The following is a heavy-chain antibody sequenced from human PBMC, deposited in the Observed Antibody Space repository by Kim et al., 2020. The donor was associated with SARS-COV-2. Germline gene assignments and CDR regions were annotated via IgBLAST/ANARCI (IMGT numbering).Heavy chain of an antibody. D-gene: IGHD3-10*01. CDR3: ARDRAGSGSYYMGFNYHYGMDV. J-gene: IGHJ6*02. CDR1: GFSFRSFW. V-gene: IGHV3-7*03. CDR2: IKQDGSEK. Sequence: GGFLRLSCTASGFSFRSFWMNWVRQAPGKGLEWVANIKQDGSEKYYVDSVKGRFTISRDNAKNSLYLQMNILRVEDTAVYFCARDRAGSGSYYMGFNYHYGMDVWGQGTTVTVSS.